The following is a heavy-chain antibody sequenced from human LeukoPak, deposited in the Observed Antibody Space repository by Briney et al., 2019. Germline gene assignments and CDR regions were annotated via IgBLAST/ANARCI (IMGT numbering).Heavy chain of an antibody. V-gene: IGHV3-48*03. CDR1: GFTFSSYE. CDR3: ARGGYSYSFDY. Sequence: PGGSLRLSCAASGFTFSSYEMNWVRQAPGKGLEWVSYISSSGSTIYYADSVKGRFTISRDNAKNSLYLQMNSLRAEDTAVYYCARGGYSYSFDYWGQGTLVTVSS. D-gene: IGHD5-18*01. J-gene: IGHJ4*02. CDR2: ISSSGSTI.